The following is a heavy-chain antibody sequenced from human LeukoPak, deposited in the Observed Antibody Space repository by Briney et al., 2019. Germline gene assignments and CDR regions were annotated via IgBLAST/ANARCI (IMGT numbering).Heavy chain of an antibody. CDR3: ARHSKGYYYYMDV. D-gene: IGHD2-21*01. CDR1: GGSISSYY. CDR2: IYTSGST. Sequence: SETLSLTCTVSGGSISSYYWGWIRQPPGKGLEWIGYIYTSGSTNYNPSLKSRVTISVDTSRNQFSLKLSSVTAADTAVYYCARHSKGYYYYMDVWGKGTTVTVSS. J-gene: IGHJ6*03. V-gene: IGHV4-4*09.